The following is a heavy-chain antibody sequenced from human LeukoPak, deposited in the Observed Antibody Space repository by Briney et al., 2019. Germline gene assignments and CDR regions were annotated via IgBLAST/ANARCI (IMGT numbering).Heavy chain of an antibody. CDR3: ARQVLYDYGALFSSQDKYYFDY. J-gene: IGHJ4*02. CDR2: IYYSGST. Sequence: SETLSLTCTVSGGSISSYYWSWIRQPPGKGLEWIGYIYYSGSTNYNPSLKSRVTISVDTSKNQFSLKLSSVTAADTAVYYCARQVLYDYGALFSSQDKYYFDYWGQGTLVTVSS. D-gene: IGHD4-17*01. CDR1: GGSISSYY. V-gene: IGHV4-59*08.